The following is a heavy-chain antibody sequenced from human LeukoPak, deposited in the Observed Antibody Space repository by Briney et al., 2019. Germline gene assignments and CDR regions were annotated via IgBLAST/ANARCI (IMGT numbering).Heavy chain of an antibody. J-gene: IGHJ4*02. CDR3: TTDPIFTYHYGDY. CDR1: GFTFSSYA. V-gene: IGHV3-15*01. D-gene: IGHD3-10*01. Sequence: GGSLRLSCAAPGFTFSSYAMGWVRQAPGKGLEWVGRIKSKTDGGTTDHAAPVKGRFIISRDDSKNTLYLQMNSLKTEDTAVYYCTTDPIFTYHYGDYWGQGIPVTVPS. CDR2: IKSKTDGGTT.